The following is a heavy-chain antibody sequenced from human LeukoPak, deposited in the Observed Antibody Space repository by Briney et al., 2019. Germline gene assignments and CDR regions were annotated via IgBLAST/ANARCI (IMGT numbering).Heavy chain of an antibody. CDR3: ARNSSGWFFDY. CDR1: GDSISSGYY. V-gene: IGHV4-38-2*01. Sequence: SETLSLTCDVSGDSISSGYYWGWIRQPPGKGLEWIGSIYHSGSTTYNPSLKGRVTISADTSKNEFSLKVRSVTAADTAVYYCARNSSGWFFDYWGQGTLVTVSS. D-gene: IGHD6-19*01. J-gene: IGHJ4*02. CDR2: IYHSGST.